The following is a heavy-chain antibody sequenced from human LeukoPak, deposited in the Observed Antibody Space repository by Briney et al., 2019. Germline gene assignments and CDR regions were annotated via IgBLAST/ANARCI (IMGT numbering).Heavy chain of an antibody. V-gene: IGHV4-59*01. CDR1: GGYISSYY. D-gene: IGHD3-10*01. CDR2: ISYSGST. Sequence: SETLSLACTVSGGYISSYYWSWIRQPPGMGLEWIGYISYSGSTNYNPSLKSRVTMSLDTSKNQFSLKLSSVTAADTAVYYCARAGGKWVGEEGYFYYMDVWGKGTTVTISS. J-gene: IGHJ6*03. CDR3: ARAGGKWVGEEGYFYYMDV.